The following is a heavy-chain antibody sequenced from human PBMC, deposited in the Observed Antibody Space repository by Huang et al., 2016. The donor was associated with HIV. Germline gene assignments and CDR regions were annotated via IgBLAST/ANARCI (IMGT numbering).Heavy chain of an antibody. D-gene: IGHD2-21*01. V-gene: IGHV4-34*02. CDR1: GWSFSNYY. CDR2: INHRGKS. J-gene: IGHJ4*02. CDR3: ARPKMIDGTPDSSWNYFDS. Sequence: QVQLQQWGTGLLKPSETLSLKCAVYGWSFSNYYWSWIRQSPGKGPEWIGEINHRGKSTHTPSLRSRSTMSTDTSKSKVYLNLTSVTTADTGVYYCARPKMIDGTPDSSWNYFDSWGQGTLVIVSS.